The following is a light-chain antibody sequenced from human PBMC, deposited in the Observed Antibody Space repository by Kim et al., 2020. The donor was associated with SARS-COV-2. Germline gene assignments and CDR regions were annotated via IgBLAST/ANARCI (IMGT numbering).Light chain of an antibody. V-gene: IGKV3-20*01. J-gene: IGKJ4*01. Sequence: EIVLTQSPGTLSLSPGERATLSCRASQSVPRSYLAWYQQKPGQAPRLLIYGASSRATGIPDRFSGSGSGTDFTLTISRLEPEDFAVYYCERYSNALLTFCGGTKMGIK. CDR3: ERYSNALLT. CDR2: GAS. CDR1: QSVPRSY.